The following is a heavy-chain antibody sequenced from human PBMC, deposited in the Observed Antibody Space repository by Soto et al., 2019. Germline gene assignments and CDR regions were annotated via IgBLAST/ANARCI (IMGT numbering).Heavy chain of an antibody. CDR2: MSHSGGT. CDR1: GGFVTSGSYY. CDR3: ARVERGTATTVVDAFDI. J-gene: IGHJ3*02. D-gene: IGHD1-1*01. V-gene: IGHV4-34*01. Sequence: QVQLQQWGAGLLKPSETLSLTCAVYGGFVTSGSYYWSWIRQPPGKGLGWIGEMSHSGGTHFKPALTSRGTISVDTSKNQFTLKMSSMTAADTALYYCARVERGTATTVVDAFDIWGPGTMVTVSS.